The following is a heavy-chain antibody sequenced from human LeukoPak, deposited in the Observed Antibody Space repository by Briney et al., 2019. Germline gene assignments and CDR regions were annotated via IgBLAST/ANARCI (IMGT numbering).Heavy chain of an antibody. CDR1: GFTFSSYW. CDR3: ARSVGATPYY. J-gene: IGHJ4*02. D-gene: IGHD1-26*01. Sequence: GGSLRLSCAASGFTFSSYWIHWVRHAPGKGLVWVSRINTESTSTSYADSVKGRFTISRDNAKYTLYLQMNSLRPEDTAVYYCARSVGATPYYWGQGTLVTVSS. V-gene: IGHV3-74*01. CDR2: INTESTST.